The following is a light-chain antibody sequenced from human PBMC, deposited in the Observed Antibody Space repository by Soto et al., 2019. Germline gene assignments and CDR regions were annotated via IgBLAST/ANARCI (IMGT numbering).Light chain of an antibody. CDR1: SSDIGHYDY. CDR3: SSFTSNRIYV. CDR2: GVT. Sequence: QSVLTQPASVSGSPGQSITISCTGTSSDIGHYDYVSWYQQHPGKAPKLMIHGVTTRPSGISGRFSASKSGLTASLTISGLQPEDEADYYCSSFTSNRIYVFGPGTKVTVL. V-gene: IGLV2-14*03. J-gene: IGLJ1*01.